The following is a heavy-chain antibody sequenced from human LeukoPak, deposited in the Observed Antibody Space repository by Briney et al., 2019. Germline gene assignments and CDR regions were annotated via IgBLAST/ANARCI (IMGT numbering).Heavy chain of an antibody. V-gene: IGHV3-21*01. CDR1: GFTFSSYS. J-gene: IGHJ4*02. D-gene: IGHD1-26*01. Sequence: GGSLRLSCAASGFTFSSYSMNWVRQAPGKGLEWVSSISSSSSYIYYADSVKGRFTISRDNAKNSLYLQMNSLRAEDTAVYYCARDPGWENPYYFDYWGQGTLVTVSS. CDR2: ISSSSSYI. CDR3: ARDPGWENPYYFDY.